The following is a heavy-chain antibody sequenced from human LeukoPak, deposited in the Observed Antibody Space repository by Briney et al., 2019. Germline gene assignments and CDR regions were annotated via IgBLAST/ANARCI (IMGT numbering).Heavy chain of an antibody. Sequence: SQTLSLTCTVSGGSISSGDYYWSLIRQPPGKGLEWIGYIYYSGSTYYNPSLKSRVTISVDTSKNQFSLKLSSVTAADTAVYYCARDDIVKYGMDVWGQGTTVTVSS. CDR2: IYYSGST. J-gene: IGHJ6*02. CDR1: GGSISSGDYY. D-gene: IGHD5-12*01. CDR3: ARDDIVKYGMDV. V-gene: IGHV4-30-4*01.